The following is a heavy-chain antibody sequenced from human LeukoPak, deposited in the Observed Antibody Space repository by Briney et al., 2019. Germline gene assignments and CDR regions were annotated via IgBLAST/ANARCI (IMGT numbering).Heavy chain of an antibody. CDR3: ARHGRLLWFGERNYYFDY. D-gene: IGHD3-10*01. CDR1: GGSISSYY. J-gene: IGHJ4*02. CDR2: IYYSGST. V-gene: IGHV4-59*08. Sequence: SETLSLTCTVSGGSISSYYWSWIRQPPGKGLEWIGYIYYSGSTNYNPSLKSRVTISVDTSKNQFSLKLSSVTAADTAVYYCARHGRLLWFGERNYYFDYWGQGTLVTVSS.